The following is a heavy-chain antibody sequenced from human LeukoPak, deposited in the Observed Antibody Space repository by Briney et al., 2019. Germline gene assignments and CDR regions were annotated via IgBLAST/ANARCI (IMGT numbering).Heavy chain of an antibody. CDR3: ARAYSGYNFIWSVSPDFDY. CDR1: GYTFTSYG. D-gene: IGHD5-12*01. V-gene: IGHV1-18*01. Sequence: ASVKVSCKASGYTFTSYGISWVRQAPGQGLEWMGWISAYNGNTNYAQKLQGRVTMTTDTSTSTAYMELRSLRSDDTAVYYCARAYSGYNFIWSVSPDFDYWGQGTLVTVSS. CDR2: ISAYNGNT. J-gene: IGHJ4*02.